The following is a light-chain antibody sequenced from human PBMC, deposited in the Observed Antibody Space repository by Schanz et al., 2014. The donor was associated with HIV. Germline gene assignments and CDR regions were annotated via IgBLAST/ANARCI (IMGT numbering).Light chain of an antibody. V-gene: IGLV2-14*02. J-gene: IGLJ1*01. CDR3: SSHTRRNTLDV. CDR1: SSDVGSYNL. Sequence: QSALTQPASVSGSPGQSITISCTGTSSDVGSYNLVSWYQQHPGKAPKLMIYEVSERPSGVSNRFSGSKSGNTASLTISGLQAEDEADYYCSSHTRRNTLDVFGTGTKLTVL. CDR2: EVS.